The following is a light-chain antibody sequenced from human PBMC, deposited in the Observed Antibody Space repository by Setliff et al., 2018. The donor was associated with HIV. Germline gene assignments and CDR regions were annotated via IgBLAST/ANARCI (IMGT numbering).Light chain of an antibody. J-gene: IGLJ1*01. V-gene: IGLV2-14*03. Sequence: QSALTQPASASAAPGLAITISCTGTNSDVGGYNYVSWYVQEPGKAPKLIMYNFTSRPSGISNRFSGSKSGNTASLTISGLRAEDEGDYFCTSYTSSDTYVFGTGTKVTVL. CDR3: TSYTSSDTYV. CDR1: NSDVGGYNY. CDR2: NFT.